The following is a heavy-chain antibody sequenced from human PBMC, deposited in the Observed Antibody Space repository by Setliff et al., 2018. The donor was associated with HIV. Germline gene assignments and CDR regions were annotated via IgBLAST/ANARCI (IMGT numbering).Heavy chain of an antibody. D-gene: IGHD6-6*01. Sequence: TSETLSLTCTVSGGPISDYYWSWIRQPAGKGLEWIGRVYTSGSTNYNPSLKSRATISEDTSRNQFSLRLSSVTAADTAIYYCARVFTAGRREYYFDLWGQGTLVTVSS. V-gene: IGHV4-4*07. CDR3: ARVFTAGRREYYFDL. CDR2: VYTSGST. CDR1: GGPISDYY. J-gene: IGHJ4*02.